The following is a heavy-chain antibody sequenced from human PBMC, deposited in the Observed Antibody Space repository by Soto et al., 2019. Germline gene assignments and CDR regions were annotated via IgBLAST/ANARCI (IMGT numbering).Heavy chain of an antibody. CDR3: ARGRVTNYYYYGADV. D-gene: IGHD2-8*01. V-gene: IGHV4-34*02. CDR2: INHGGRT. CDR1: GEPFTDHF. J-gene: IGHJ6*02. Sequence: QVQLQQWGAGLLKPSETLSLTCAVSGEPFTDHFCTWIRQAPGKGLEWIGEINHGGRTYFNPSLKRRVTLSVDTSQNQFSLVLVSLTAADTGVYYCARGRVTNYYYYGADVWGQGTTVTVSS.